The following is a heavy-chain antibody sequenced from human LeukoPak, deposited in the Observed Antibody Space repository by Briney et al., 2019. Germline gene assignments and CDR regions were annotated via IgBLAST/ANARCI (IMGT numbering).Heavy chain of an antibody. CDR3: ARVTCGGDCRGHYYDYCMDV. J-gene: IGHJ6*03. CDR1: GGSISSGSYY. D-gene: IGHD2-21*02. Sequence: SETLSLTCTVAGGSISSGSYYWSWLRQPAGKGLEWIGRIYTRGRTNYNPSLKSRVTISVDTSKNQFSLKLSSVTAADTAVYYCARVTCGGDCRGHYYDYCMDVWGKGTTVTISS. V-gene: IGHV4-61*02. CDR2: IYTRGRT.